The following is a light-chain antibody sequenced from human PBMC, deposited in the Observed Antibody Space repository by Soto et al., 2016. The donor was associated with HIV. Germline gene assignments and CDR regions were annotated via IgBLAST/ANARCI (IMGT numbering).Light chain of an antibody. CDR3: QQYSGYPYT. V-gene: IGKV1-5*01. CDR2: EAS. Sequence: DIQMTQSPSSLSASVGDRVTITCRASESIRNWLAWYQQKPGKAPKLLIYEASSLEGGVSSRFSGSGSGTEFTLTISSLQPDDFATYYCQQYSGYPYTFGLGRNWRSN. J-gene: IGKJ2*01. CDR1: ESIRNW.